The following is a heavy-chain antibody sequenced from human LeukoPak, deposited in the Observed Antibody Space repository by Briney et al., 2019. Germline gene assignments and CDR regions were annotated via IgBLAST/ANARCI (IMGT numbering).Heavy chain of an antibody. D-gene: IGHD3-22*01. CDR1: GFTFTSSA. V-gene: IGHV1-58*02. CDR3: AALGYYDSSGNADY. Sequence: SVKVSCKASGFTFTSSAMQWVRQARGQRLECIGWIVVGSGNTNYAQKFQERVTITRDMSTSTAYMELSSLRSEDTAVYYCAALGYYDSSGNADYWGQGTLVTVSS. CDR2: IVVGSGNT. J-gene: IGHJ4*02.